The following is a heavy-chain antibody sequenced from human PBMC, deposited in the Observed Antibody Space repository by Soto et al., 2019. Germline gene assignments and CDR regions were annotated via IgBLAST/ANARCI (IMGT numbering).Heavy chain of an antibody. CDR2: TYHSGST. V-gene: IGHV4-30-2*01. Sequence: SETLSLTCAVSGGSISSGGYSWSWIRQPPGKGLEWIGYTYHSGSTYYNPSLKSRVTISVDRSKNQFSLKLSSVTAADTAVYYCARAHYGDYGYGMDVWGQGTTVTVS. CDR1: GGSISSGGYS. CDR3: ARAHYGDYGYGMDV. D-gene: IGHD4-17*01. J-gene: IGHJ6*02.